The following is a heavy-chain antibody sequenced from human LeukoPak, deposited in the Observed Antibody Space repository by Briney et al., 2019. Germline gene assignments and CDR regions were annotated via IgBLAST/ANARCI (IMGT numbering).Heavy chain of an antibody. CDR2: ISSSGSTI. CDR3: AELGITMIGGV. V-gene: IGHV3-48*04. CDR1: GLTFSIHW. J-gene: IGHJ6*04. D-gene: IGHD3-10*02. Sequence: GGSLRLSCAASGLTFSIHWMNWVRQAPGKGLEWVSYISSSGSTIYYADSVKGRFTISRDNAKNSLYLQMNSLRAEDTAVYYCAELGITMIGGVWGKGTTVTISS.